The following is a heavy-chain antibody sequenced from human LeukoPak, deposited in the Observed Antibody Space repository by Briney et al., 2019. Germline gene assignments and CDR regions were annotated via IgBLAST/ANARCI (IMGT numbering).Heavy chain of an antibody. J-gene: IGHJ2*01. D-gene: IGHD3-22*01. Sequence: GGPLRLSCAVSGFTFTYYSMNWVRHAPGKGLEWVSYISSSSSTIYYADSVKGRFTISRDNAKNSLYLQMNSLRAEDTAVYYCARLSSGGTYYYDSSGYSDLWGRGTLVTVSS. V-gene: IGHV3-48*01. CDR1: GFTFTYYS. CDR2: ISSSSSTI. CDR3: ARLSSGGTYYYDSSGYSDL.